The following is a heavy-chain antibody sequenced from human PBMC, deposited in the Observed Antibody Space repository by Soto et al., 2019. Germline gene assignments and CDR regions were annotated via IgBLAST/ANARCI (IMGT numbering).Heavy chain of an antibody. CDR1: GGSISSSSYY. Sequence: QLQLQESGPGLVKPSETLSLTCTVSGGSISSSSYYWGWIRQPPGKGLEWIGSIYYSGSTYYNPSLKSRVTISVDTSKNQFSLKLSSVTAADTAVYYCARHYRDAFYGVAYYYYMDVWGKGTTVTVSS. J-gene: IGHJ6*03. V-gene: IGHV4-39*01. D-gene: IGHD3-16*02. CDR2: IYYSGST. CDR3: ARHYRDAFYGVAYYYYMDV.